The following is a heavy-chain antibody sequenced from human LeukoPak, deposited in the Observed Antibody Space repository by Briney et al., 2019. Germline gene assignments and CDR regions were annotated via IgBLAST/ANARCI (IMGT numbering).Heavy chain of an antibody. CDR3: ARVSRYDSSGAYYYYYYMDV. CDR2: ISSSSSYI. D-gene: IGHD3-22*01. CDR1: GFTFSSYS. V-gene: IGHV3-21*01. Sequence: GGSLRLSCAASGFTFSSYSMNWVRQAPGKGLEWVPSISSSSSYIYYADSVKGRFTISRDNAKNSLYLQMNSLRAEDTAVYYCARVSRYDSSGAYYYYYYMDVWGKGTTVTVSS. J-gene: IGHJ6*03.